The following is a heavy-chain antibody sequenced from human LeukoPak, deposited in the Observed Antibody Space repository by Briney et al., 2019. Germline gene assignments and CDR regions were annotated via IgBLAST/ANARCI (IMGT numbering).Heavy chain of an antibody. CDR2: IYYSGST. V-gene: IGHV4-59*01. CDR3: ARRSSGWYFDY. J-gene: IGHJ4*02. Sequence: SETLSLTCTVSGGSISSYYWSWIRQPPGKGLEWIGYIYYSGSTNYNPSLKSRVTISVDMSKNQFSLKLSSVTAADTAVYYCARRSSGWYFDYWGQGTLVTVSS. D-gene: IGHD6-19*01. CDR1: GGSISSYY.